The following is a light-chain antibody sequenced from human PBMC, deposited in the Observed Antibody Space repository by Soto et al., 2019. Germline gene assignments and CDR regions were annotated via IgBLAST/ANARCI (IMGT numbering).Light chain of an antibody. CDR3: QQYDSYLYT. CDR2: GAS. Sequence: EIVLTQSPGTLSLSPGDRATISCRASQSVSSSYLAWYQQKPGQAPRLLIYGASSIATGIPDRFSGSGSGTDFTLTISSLEPEDFAVYYCQQYDSYLYTFGQGTKLEIK. V-gene: IGKV3-20*01. CDR1: QSVSSSY. J-gene: IGKJ2*01.